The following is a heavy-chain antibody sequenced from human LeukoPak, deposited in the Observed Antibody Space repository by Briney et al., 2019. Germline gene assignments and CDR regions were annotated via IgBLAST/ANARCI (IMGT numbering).Heavy chain of an antibody. CDR2: ISGSGGST. D-gene: IGHD3-10*01. Sequence: PGGSLRLSCAASGFTFSSYAMSWVRQAPGEGLGWVSAISGSGGSTYYADSVKGRHTISRDNSKNTLYLQMNSLRADDTAVDYCAKGRGPAYYYGSGSPWHYMDVWGKGTTVTVSS. J-gene: IGHJ6*03. CDR1: GFTFSSYA. CDR3: AKGRGPAYYYGSGSPWHYMDV. V-gene: IGHV3-23*01.